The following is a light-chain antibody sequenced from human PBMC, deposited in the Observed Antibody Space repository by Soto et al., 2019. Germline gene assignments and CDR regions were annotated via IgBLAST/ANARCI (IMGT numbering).Light chain of an antibody. CDR1: QSIGTY. J-gene: IGKJ4*01. Sequence: DLQMTQSPSSLSASVGDRVTITCRASQSIGTYLNWYQQKPGKAPKFLIFVASSLQIGVPSRFRGSGSGTDFTLTISGLQPEDFATYYCQQSYSALPLTFGGGTKVEMK. V-gene: IGKV1-39*01. CDR2: VAS. CDR3: QQSYSALPLT.